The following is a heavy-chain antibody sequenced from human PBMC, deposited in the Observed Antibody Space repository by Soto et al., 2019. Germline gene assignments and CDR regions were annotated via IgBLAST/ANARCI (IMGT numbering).Heavy chain of an antibody. J-gene: IGHJ4*02. Sequence: PGGSLRLSCAASGFTFSSYGMHWVRQAPGKGLEWVAVISFAGSNKFYADSVKGRFTISRDNSKNTLYLQMNSLRNEDTAVYYCAKDTCGESEDFDYWGQGTLVTVSS. CDR2: ISFAGSNK. V-gene: IGHV3-30*18. CDR1: GFTFSSYG. CDR3: AKDTCGESEDFDY. D-gene: IGHD3-10*01.